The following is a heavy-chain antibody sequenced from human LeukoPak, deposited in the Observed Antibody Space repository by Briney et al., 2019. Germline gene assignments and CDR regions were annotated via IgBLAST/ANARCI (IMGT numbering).Heavy chain of an antibody. V-gene: IGHV3-23*01. D-gene: IGHD6-19*01. CDR2: ISGSGGTT. J-gene: IGHJ6*02. CDR1: GFTFSSYTFSTYA. CDR3: ANAGPGYNSGSNYYYGMDV. Sequence: PGGSLRLSCAASGFTFSSYTFSTYAMSWVRQAPGKGLEWVSSISGSGGTTFYADSVKGRFTISRDNSKNTLYLQMNSLRAEDTAAYYCANAGPGYNSGSNYYYGMDVWGQGTTVTVSS.